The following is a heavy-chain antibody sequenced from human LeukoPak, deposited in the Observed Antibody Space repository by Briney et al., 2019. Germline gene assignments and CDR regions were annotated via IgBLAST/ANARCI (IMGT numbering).Heavy chain of an antibody. CDR1: GFSFSIYT. V-gene: IGHV3-48*01. J-gene: IGHJ4*02. D-gene: IGHD1-7*01. CDR2: ISSTSSIT. CDR3: ARGDNWNYGIDY. Sequence: GGSLRLSCAASGFSFSIYTINWVRQAPGKGLEWVSYISSTSSITYYADSVQGRFTISRDNAENSLYLQMNSLRAEDTAVYYCARGDNWNYGIDYWGQGTLVTVSS.